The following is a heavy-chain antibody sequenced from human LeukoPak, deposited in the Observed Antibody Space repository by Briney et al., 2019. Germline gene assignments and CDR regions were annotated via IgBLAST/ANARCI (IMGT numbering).Heavy chain of an antibody. CDR3: ARLDILTGYDWFDP. J-gene: IGHJ5*02. CDR1: GYRFTSYW. CDR2: IYPGDSDT. V-gene: IGHV5-51*01. Sequence: LGESLKISCKGSGYRFTSYWIGWVRQMPGKGLEWMGIIYPGDSDTRYSPSFQGQVTISADKSISTAYLQWSSLKASDTAMYYCARLDILTGYDWFDPWGQGTLVTVSS. D-gene: IGHD3-9*01.